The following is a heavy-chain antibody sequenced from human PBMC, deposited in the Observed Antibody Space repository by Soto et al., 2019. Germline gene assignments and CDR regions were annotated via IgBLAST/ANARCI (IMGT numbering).Heavy chain of an antibody. Sequence: GGSLRLSCAASGFTFSSYGMHWVRQAPGKGLEWVAVIWYDGSNKYYADSVKGRFTISRDNSKNTLYLQMNSLRAEDTAVYYCARDGSYGPAAIGVSYYYYMDVWGKGTTVTVSS. V-gene: IGHV3-33*01. CDR1: GFTFSSYG. D-gene: IGHD2-2*01. J-gene: IGHJ6*03. CDR3: ARDGSYGPAAIGVSYYYYMDV. CDR2: IWYDGSNK.